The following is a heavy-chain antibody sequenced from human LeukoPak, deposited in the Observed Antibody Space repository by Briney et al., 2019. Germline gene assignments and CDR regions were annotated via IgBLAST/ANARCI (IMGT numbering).Heavy chain of an antibody. CDR1: GGTFSSYA. J-gene: IGHJ6*03. V-gene: IGHV1-69*06. D-gene: IGHD6-19*01. Sequence: GASVKVSCKASGGTFSSYAISWVRQAPGQGLEWMGGIIPIYGTANYAQKFQGRVTITADKSTSTAYMELSSLRSEDTAVYYCARDRIAVAGRKSYYYMDVWGKGTTVTVSS. CDR3: ARDRIAVAGRKSYYYMDV. CDR2: IIPIYGTA.